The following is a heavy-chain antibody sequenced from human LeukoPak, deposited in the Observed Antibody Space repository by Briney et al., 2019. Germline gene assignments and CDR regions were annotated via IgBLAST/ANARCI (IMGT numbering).Heavy chain of an antibody. Sequence: GGSLRLSCAASGFTFSSYSMNWVRQAPGKGLEWVSSISSSSSYIYYADSVKGRFTISRDNAKNSLYLQMNSLRAEDTAVYYCARDSVAYSTATQYYFDYWGQGTLVTVSS. CDR3: ARDSVAYSTATQYYFDY. V-gene: IGHV3-21*01. CDR2: ISSSSSYI. CDR1: GFTFSSYS. D-gene: IGHD4-17*01. J-gene: IGHJ4*02.